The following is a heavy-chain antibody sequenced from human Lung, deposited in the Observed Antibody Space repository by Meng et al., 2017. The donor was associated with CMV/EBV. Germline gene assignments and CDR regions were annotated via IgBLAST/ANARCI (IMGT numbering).Heavy chain of an antibody. CDR2: INHSGST. D-gene: IGHD6-13*01. CDR3: ASERIAAAGTHDY. CDR1: GGSFSGYY. Sequence: SETLSLXXAVYGGSFSGYYWSWIRQPPGKGLEWIGEINHSGSTNYNPSLKSRVTISVDTSKNQFSLKLSSVTAADTAVYYCASERIAAAGTHDYWGQGTLVTVSS. V-gene: IGHV4-34*01. J-gene: IGHJ4*02.